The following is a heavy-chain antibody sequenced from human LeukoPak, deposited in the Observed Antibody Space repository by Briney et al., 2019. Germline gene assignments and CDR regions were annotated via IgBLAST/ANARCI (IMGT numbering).Heavy chain of an antibody. V-gene: IGHV3-21*01. CDR1: GFTFSTYN. D-gene: IGHD2-8*02. CDR3: ARDHSVWSDFDY. CDR2: ISSSNSDI. Sequence: PGGSLRLSCAASGFTFSTYNMNWVRRTPGKGLEWISSISSSNSDIKYADSVKGRFTISRDNAKNSVYLQMNSLRAEDTAIYYCARDHSVWSDFDYWGQGALVTVSS. J-gene: IGHJ4*02.